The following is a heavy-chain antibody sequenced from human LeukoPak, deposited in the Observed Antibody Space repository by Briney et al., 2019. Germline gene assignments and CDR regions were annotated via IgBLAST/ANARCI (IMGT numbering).Heavy chain of an antibody. D-gene: IGHD3-22*01. CDR1: GFSLSTRGMR. Sequence: SGPTLVNPTQTLTLTCTFSGFSLSTRGMRVSWIRQPPGKALEWLPRIDWDDDKFYNTSLRTRLTISKDTSKNQVVLKMTNMDPVDTATYYCARMAPPVGYYDSSGYCDYWGQGTLVTVSS. CDR3: ARMAPPVGYYDSSGYCDY. V-gene: IGHV2-70*04. CDR2: IDWDDDK. J-gene: IGHJ4*02.